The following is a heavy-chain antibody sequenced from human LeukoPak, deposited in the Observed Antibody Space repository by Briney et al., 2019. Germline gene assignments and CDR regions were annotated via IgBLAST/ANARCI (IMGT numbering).Heavy chain of an antibody. CDR1: GFTFSSYA. CDR2: ISGSGGST. J-gene: IGHJ4*02. Sequence: GGSLRLSCAASGFTFSSYAMSWVRQAPGKGLEWVSAISGSGGSTYYADSVKGRFTISRDNSKNTLYLQMSSLRAEDTAVYYCAKGGYDYVEIGYFDYWGQGALVTVSS. V-gene: IGHV3-23*01. D-gene: IGHD5-12*01. CDR3: AKGGYDYVEIGYFDY.